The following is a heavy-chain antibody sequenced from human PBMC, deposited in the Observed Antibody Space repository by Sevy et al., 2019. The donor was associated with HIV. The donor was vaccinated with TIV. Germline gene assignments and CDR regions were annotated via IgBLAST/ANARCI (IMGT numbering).Heavy chain of an antibody. CDR3: ARGAWGGIDY. Sequence: GGSLRLSCAASGFTFSTYEMNWVRQAPRKGLEWVSYISSSGSTIYYADSVKGRFTISRDSAKNSLYLQMNSLRAEDTAVYYCARGAWGGIDYWGQGPLVTVSS. V-gene: IGHV3-48*03. D-gene: IGHD3-16*01. CDR1: GFTFSTYE. CDR2: ISSSGSTI. J-gene: IGHJ4*02.